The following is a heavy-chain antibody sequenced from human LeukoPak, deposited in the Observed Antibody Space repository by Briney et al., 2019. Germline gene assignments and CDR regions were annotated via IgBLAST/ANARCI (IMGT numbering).Heavy chain of an antibody. J-gene: IGHJ4*02. CDR3: ARDSAGIVGY. CDR1: GFTFSSYS. Sequence: KTGGSLRLSCAASGFTFSSYSMNWVRQAPGKGLEWVSSISSSSSYIYYADSVKGRFTISRDNAKNSLYLQMNSLRAEDTAVYYCARDSAGIVGYWGQGTLVTVSS. V-gene: IGHV3-21*01. CDR2: ISSSSSYI. D-gene: IGHD2-15*01.